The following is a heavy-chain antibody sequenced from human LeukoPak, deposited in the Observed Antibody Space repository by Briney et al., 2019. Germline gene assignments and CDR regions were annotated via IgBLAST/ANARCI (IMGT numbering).Heavy chain of an antibody. CDR2: IRYDGSNK. D-gene: IGHD3-16*01. Sequence: SGGSLRLSCAASGFTFNSYGMHWVRQAPGKGLEWVAFIRYDGSNKYYADSVKGRFTISRDNSNNTLYLQMNSLRPEDTAVYYCAKDYYDYVWGSYDNWFDPCGQGTLVNVSS. CDR3: AKDYYDYVWGSYDNWFDP. CDR1: GFTFNSYG. V-gene: IGHV3-30*02. J-gene: IGHJ5*02.